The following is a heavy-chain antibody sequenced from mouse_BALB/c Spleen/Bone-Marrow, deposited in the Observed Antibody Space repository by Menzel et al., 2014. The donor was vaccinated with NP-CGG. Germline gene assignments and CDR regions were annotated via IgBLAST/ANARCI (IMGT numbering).Heavy chain of an antibody. CDR3: ARGGTIRATGFTH. D-gene: IGHD3-1*01. Sequence: QVQLKHSGAELMKPGASVKISCKATGYTFXSYWIEWIKQRPGHGLEWIGEILPGSGNSYYNEKFTGKATFTADTSSNTAYIQLSSLTSEDSAVYYCARGGTIRATGFTHWGQGTLVTVSA. J-gene: IGHJ3*01. CDR1: GYTFXSYW. V-gene: IGHV1-9*01. CDR2: ILPGSGNS.